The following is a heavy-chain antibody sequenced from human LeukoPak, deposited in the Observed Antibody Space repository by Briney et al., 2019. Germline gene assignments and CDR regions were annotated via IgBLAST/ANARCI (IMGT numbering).Heavy chain of an antibody. CDR1: GYTFSTYD. CDR2: INPNSGGT. Sequence: ASVKVSCKASGYTFSTYDVIWVRQAPGQGLEWMGWINPNSGGTNYAQKFQGRVTMTRDTSISTAYMELSRLRSDDTAVYYCARDKEGSGYPDAFDIWGQGTMVTVSS. J-gene: IGHJ3*02. CDR3: ARDKEGSGYPDAFDI. D-gene: IGHD3-3*01. V-gene: IGHV1-2*02.